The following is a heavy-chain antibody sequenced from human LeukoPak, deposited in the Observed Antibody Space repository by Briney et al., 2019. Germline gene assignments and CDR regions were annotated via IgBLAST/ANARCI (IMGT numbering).Heavy chain of an antibody. CDR2: ISYDGSNE. J-gene: IGHJ5*02. CDR3: ARDSSSWFNCFDP. D-gene: IGHD6-13*01. Sequence: GGSLRLSCEASGFTFSSYAMHWVRQAPGKGLEWVAVISYDGSNEYYADSVKGRFTISRDNSKHTLYLQMNSLRAEDTAVYYCARDSSSWFNCFDPWGQGTLVTVSS. V-gene: IGHV3-30-3*01. CDR1: GFTFSSYA.